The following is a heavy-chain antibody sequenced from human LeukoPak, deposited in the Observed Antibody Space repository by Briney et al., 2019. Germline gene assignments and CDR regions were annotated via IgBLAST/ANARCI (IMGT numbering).Heavy chain of an antibody. J-gene: IGHJ6*04. CDR2: IDPSDSYT. V-gene: IGHV5-10-1*01. CDR1: GYSFTSYW. D-gene: IGHD4-17*01. Sequence: GESLKISCKGSGYSFTSYWISWVRQMPGKGLGWMGRIDPSDSYTNYSPSFQGHVTISADKSISTAYLQWSSLKASDTAMYYCARQTVTTDGMDVWGKGTTVTVSS. CDR3: ARQTVTTDGMDV.